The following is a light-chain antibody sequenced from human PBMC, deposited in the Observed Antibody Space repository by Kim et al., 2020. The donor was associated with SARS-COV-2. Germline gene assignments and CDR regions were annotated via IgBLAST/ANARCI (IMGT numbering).Light chain of an antibody. V-gene: IGLV3-19*01. CDR1: SLRSFY. J-gene: IGLJ3*02. Sequence: SSELTQDPAVSVALGQTVRITCQGDSLRSFYASWYQQKPGQAPVLVIYGKNNRPSGIPDRFSGSTSGNTASLTIAGAQAEDEADYYCNSRDSSCNHWVFGGGAKLTV. CDR2: GKN. CDR3: NSRDSSCNHWV.